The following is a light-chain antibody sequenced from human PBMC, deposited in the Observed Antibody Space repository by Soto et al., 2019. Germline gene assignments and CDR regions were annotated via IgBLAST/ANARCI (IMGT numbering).Light chain of an antibody. CDR2: EVS. CDR1: SSDVGGYNY. CDR3: SSYAVSNNFGVV. V-gene: IGLV2-8*01. J-gene: IGLJ2*01. Sequence: QSVLTQPPSASGSPGQSVTISCTGTSSDVGGYNYVSWYQQHPGKAPKLMIYEVSKRPSGVPDRFSGSKSGNTASLTVSGLQAEDEADYYCSSYAVSNNFGVVFGGGTKVTVL.